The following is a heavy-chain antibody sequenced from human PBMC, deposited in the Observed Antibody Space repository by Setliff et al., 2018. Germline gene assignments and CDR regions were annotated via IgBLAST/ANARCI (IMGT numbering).Heavy chain of an antibody. CDR1: GGSFSGYY. J-gene: IGHJ6*03. CDR2: INHSGNT. V-gene: IGHV4-34*01. CDR3: ARMSGFLYIDV. Sequence: SETLSLTCAVYGGSFSGYYWSWIRQPPGKGLEWIGEINHSGNTNYNPSLKSRVTISVDTSKNQFSLKLSSVTAADTAVYYCARMSGFLYIDVWGKGTTVTVSS. D-gene: IGHD3-3*01.